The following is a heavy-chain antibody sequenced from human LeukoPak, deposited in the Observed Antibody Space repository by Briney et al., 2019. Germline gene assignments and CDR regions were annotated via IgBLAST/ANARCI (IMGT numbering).Heavy chain of an antibody. CDR1: GGTFSSYA. J-gene: IGHJ4*02. V-gene: IGHV1-69*13. D-gene: IGHD3-10*01. Sequence: GASVKVSCKASGGTFSSYAISWVRQAPGQGLEWMGGIIPIFGTANYAQKFQGRVTITADESTSTAYMELSSLRSEDTAVYYCATGHYYGSGSYYNPLDYWGQGTLVTVSS. CDR3: ATGHYYGSGSYYNPLDY. CDR2: IIPIFGTA.